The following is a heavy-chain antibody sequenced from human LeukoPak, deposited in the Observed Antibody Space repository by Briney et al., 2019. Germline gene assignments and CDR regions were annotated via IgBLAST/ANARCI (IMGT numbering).Heavy chain of an antibody. CDR1: GGSISSSSYY. CDR3: ARSARYYYDSSGYFYDS. CDR2: IYYSGST. J-gene: IGHJ4*02. Sequence: SETLSLTCTVSGGSISSSSYYWGWIRQPPGKGLEWVGTIYYSGSTYYNPSLKSRVTISVDTSKNQFSLKLSSVTAADTAVYYCARSARYYYDSSGYFYDSWGQGTLVTVSS. V-gene: IGHV4-39*01. D-gene: IGHD3-22*01.